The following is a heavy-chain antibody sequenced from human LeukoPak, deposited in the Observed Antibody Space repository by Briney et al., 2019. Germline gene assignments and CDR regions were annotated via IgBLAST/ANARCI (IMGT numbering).Heavy chain of an antibody. J-gene: IGHJ4*02. CDR2: ISSSSSYI. Sequence: PGGSLRLSCAASGFTFSSYSMNWVRQAPGKGLEWVSSISSSSSYIYYADSVKGRLTISRDNAKNSLYLQMNSLRAEDTAVYYCARDPRYCTNGVCGYWGQGTLVTVSS. D-gene: IGHD2-8*01. CDR1: GFTFSSYS. CDR3: ARDPRYCTNGVCGY. V-gene: IGHV3-21*01.